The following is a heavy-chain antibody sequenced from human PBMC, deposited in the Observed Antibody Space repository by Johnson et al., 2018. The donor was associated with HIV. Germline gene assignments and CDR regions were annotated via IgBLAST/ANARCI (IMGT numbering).Heavy chain of an antibody. Sequence: VQLVESGGGVVQPGRSLRLSCAVSGFTFSNYGMHWVRQAPGKGLEWVAVISYDGSAKYYVDSVKGRFTISRDKSKNTLYLQMNSLRAEDTAVYYCASPYYYDSSGRDAFDIWGQGTMVTVSS. J-gene: IGHJ3*02. CDR3: ASPYYYDSSGRDAFDI. CDR2: ISYDGSAK. V-gene: IGHV3-30*03. CDR1: GFTFSNYG. D-gene: IGHD3-22*01.